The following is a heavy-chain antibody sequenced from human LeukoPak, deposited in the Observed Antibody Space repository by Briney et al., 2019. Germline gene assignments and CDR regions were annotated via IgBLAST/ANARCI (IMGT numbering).Heavy chain of an antibody. CDR2: ISAYNGHT. D-gene: IGHD1-14*01. CDR1: GYTFTSYG. J-gene: IGHJ5*02. CDR3: ARDIKRSRARWENLGFDP. V-gene: IGHV1-18*01. Sequence: ASVKVSCKASGYTFTSYGISWARHAPGQGLEWMGWISAYNGHTNYAQKFQGRVTMTTDTSTSTAYMGLRSLRSDDTAMYYCARDIKRSRARWENLGFDPWGQGTLVTVSS.